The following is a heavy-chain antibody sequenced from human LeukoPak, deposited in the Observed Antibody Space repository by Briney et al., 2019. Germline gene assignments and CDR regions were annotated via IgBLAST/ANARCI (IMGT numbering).Heavy chain of an antibody. D-gene: IGHD6-19*01. CDR1: GGSFSDYY. Sequence: SETLSLTCAVYGGSFSDYYWSWIRQPPGKGLEWIGEINHSGSTNYNPSLKSRVTISVDTSKNQFSLKLSSVTAADTAVYYCAAYSSGWSWSRDAFDIWGQGTMVTVSS. V-gene: IGHV4-34*01. CDR2: INHSGST. J-gene: IGHJ3*02. CDR3: AAYSSGWSWSRDAFDI.